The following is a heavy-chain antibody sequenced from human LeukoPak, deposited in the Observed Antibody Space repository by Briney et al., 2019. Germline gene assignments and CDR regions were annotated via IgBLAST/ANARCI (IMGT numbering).Heavy chain of an antibody. CDR2: ISVSGGTT. CDR3: AKDYYYDSSGYYYGDAFDI. J-gene: IGHJ3*02. V-gene: IGHV3-23*01. CDR1: GFTFSAYA. D-gene: IGHD3-22*01. Sequence: PGGSLRLSCAASGFTFSAYAMAWVCQAPGKGLEWVSTISVSGGTTYTAASVKGRFTISRDNSKNILYLQVNSLRAGDTAVYYCAKDYYYDSSGYYYGDAFDIWGQGTMVTVSS.